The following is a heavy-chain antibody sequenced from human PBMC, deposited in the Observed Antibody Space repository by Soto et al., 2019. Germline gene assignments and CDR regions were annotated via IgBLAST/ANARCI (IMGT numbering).Heavy chain of an antibody. D-gene: IGHD2-15*01. Sequence: QVQLVQSGAEVKKPGASVKVSCKASGYTFTNSDINWVRQAPGQGLEWMGWMNPDSGHAAYAQKFKGRVTLTTSTSKSTVYMEMRSLGSEDTAVYYCARRPHCSGGICYYGLDNWGQGTLVTVSS. CDR2: MNPDSGHA. CDR3: ARRPHCSGGICYYGLDN. V-gene: IGHV1-8*01. CDR1: GYTFTNSD. J-gene: IGHJ4*02.